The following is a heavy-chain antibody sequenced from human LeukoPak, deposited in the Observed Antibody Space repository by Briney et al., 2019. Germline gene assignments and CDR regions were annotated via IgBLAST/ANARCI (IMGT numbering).Heavy chain of an antibody. D-gene: IGHD6-13*01. J-gene: IGHJ4*02. V-gene: IGHV3-23*01. CDR3: AKMGELAAGTH. CDR1: GFTFSSYA. CDR2: TSSGGRRT. Sequence: GGSLRLSCAASGFTFSSYAMSWVRQAPGKGLEWVSTTSSGGRRTSYSDSVKGRFTFSRDNSKNTVYLQMNSLRVEDTAIYYCAKMGELAAGTHWGQGTLVTVSS.